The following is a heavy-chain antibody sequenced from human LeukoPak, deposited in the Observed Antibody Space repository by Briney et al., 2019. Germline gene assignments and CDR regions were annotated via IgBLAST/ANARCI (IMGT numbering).Heavy chain of an antibody. J-gene: IGHJ4*02. V-gene: IGHV3-23*01. Sequence: GGSLRLSCAASGFTFSSYAMSWVRQAPGKGLEWVSAISGSGGSTYYADSVKGRFTISRDNSKNTLYLQMNSLRAEDTAVYYCAKDQVGLSYYDSSGYPRYYFDYWGQGTLVTVSS. D-gene: IGHD3-22*01. CDR2: ISGSGGST. CDR3: AKDQVGLSYYDSSGYPRYYFDY. CDR1: GFTFSSYA.